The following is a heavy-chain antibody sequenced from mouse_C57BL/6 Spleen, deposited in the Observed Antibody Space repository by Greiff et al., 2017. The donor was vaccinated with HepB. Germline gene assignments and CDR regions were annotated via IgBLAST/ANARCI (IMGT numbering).Heavy chain of an antibody. Sequence: QVQLQQPGTELVKPGASVKLSCKASGYTFTSYWMHWVKQRPGQGLEWIGNINPSNGGTNYNEKFKSKATLTVDKSSSTAYMQLSSLTSEDSAVYYCARSDGYDERVWYFDVWGTGTTVTVSS. CDR3: ARSDGYDERVWYFDV. V-gene: IGHV1-53*01. D-gene: IGHD2-2*01. CDR1: GYTFTSYW. J-gene: IGHJ1*03. CDR2: INPSNGGT.